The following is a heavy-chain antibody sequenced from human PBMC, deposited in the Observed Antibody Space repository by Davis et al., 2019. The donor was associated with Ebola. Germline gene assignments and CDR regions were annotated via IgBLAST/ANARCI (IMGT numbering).Heavy chain of an antibody. J-gene: IGHJ4*02. CDR1: GFTFSSYW. CDR2: IKQDGSEK. V-gene: IGHV3-7*01. D-gene: IGHD3-16*02. Sequence: PGGSLRLSCAASGFTFSSYWMSWVRQAPGKGLEWVANIKQDGSEKYYVDSVKGRFTISRDNAKNSLYLQMNSLRAEDTAVYYCARDNDYIWGSYRYDYWGQGTLVTVSS. CDR3: ARDNDYIWGSYRYDY.